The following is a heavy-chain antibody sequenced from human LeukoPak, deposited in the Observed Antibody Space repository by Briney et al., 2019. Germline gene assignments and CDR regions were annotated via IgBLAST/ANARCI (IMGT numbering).Heavy chain of an antibody. CDR3: ARESQLWLQPCDY. V-gene: IGHV3-30-3*01. D-gene: IGHD5-18*01. CDR2: ISYDGSNK. J-gene: IGHJ4*02. CDR1: GFTFSSYA. Sequence: GGSLRLSCAASGFTFSSYAMHWVRQAPGKGLEWVAVISYDGSNKYYADSVKGRFTISRDNSKNTLYLQMNSLRAEDTAVYYCARESQLWLQPCDYWGQGTLVTVSS.